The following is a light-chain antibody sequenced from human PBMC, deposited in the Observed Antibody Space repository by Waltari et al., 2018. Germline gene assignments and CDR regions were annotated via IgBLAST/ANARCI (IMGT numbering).Light chain of an antibody. J-gene: IGKJ1*01. V-gene: IGKV4-1*01. CDR2: WAS. CDR3: QQYYSTPVT. CDR1: QSVLYSSNNKNY. Sequence: DIVMTQSPDSLAVSLGERATINCKSSQSVLYSSNNKNYLAWYQQKPGQPPKLPIYWASTRESGVPDRFSGSGSGTEFTLTISSLQAEDVAVYYCQQYYSTPVTFGQGTKVEIK.